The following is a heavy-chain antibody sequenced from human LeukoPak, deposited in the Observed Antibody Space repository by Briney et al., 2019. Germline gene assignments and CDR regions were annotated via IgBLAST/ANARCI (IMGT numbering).Heavy chain of an antibody. CDR1: GGSISSYY. J-gene: IGHJ5*02. D-gene: IGHD2-21*02. Sequence: SETLSLTCTVSGGSISSYYWSWIRQPPGKGLEWIGYIYYSGSANYNPSLKSRVTISADTSNNQFSLRLSSVAAADTAVYYCARHGRRVTSSWFDPWGQGTLVTVSS. CDR2: IYYSGSA. CDR3: ARHGRRVTSSWFDP. V-gene: IGHV4-59*08.